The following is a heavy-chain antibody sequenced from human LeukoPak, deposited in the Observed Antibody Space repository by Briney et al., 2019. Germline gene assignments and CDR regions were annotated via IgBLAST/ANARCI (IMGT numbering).Heavy chain of an antibody. CDR3: ARASDTYYYVN. CDR2: IYYSGST. D-gene: IGHD3-10*02. V-gene: IGHV4-59*01. CDR1: GGSIT. J-gene: IGHJ4*02. Sequence: SETLSLTCTVSGGSITIRQPPGKGLVWIGYIYYSGSTNYNPSLTSRVTMSLDTSKNQFSLKLTSVIAADTAVYYCARASDTYYYVNWGQGTLVTVSS.